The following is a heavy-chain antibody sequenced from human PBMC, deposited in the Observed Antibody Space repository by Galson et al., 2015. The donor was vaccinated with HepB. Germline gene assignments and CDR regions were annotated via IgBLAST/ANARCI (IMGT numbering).Heavy chain of an antibody. Sequence: SLRLSCAASGFTFSSYGMHWVRQAPGKGLEWVAVIWYDGSNKYYADSVKGRFTISRDNSKNTLYLQMNSLRAEDTAVYYCAREAGATRGFDYWGQGTLVTVSS. J-gene: IGHJ4*02. CDR3: AREAGATRGFDY. V-gene: IGHV3-33*01. CDR1: GFTFSSYG. D-gene: IGHD1-26*01. CDR2: IWYDGSNK.